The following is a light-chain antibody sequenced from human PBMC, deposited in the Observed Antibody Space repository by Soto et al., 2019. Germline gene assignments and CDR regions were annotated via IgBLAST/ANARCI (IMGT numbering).Light chain of an antibody. CDR2: LNSDGSH. J-gene: IGLJ3*02. CDR3: QTWGTGIRV. Sequence: QLVLTQSPSASASLGASVKLTCTLSSGHSTYAIAWHQPQPEKGPRYLMKLNSDGSHSKGDGIPDRFSGSSSGAERYLTISSLQSEDEADYYFQTWGTGIRVFGGGTKLTVL. CDR1: SGHSTYA. V-gene: IGLV4-69*01.